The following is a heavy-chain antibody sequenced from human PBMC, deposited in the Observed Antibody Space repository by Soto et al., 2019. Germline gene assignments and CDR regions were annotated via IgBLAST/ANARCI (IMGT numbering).Heavy chain of an antibody. D-gene: IGHD6-13*01. J-gene: IGHJ4*02. V-gene: IGHV3-21*01. CDR2: ISSSSTYI. Sequence: GALRLSCAASGFTFSDYNMNWVRQAPGKGLEWVSSISSSSTYIYYADSVKGRFTISRDNAKNSLYLQMNSLRAEDTAVYHCARSELEAGTPPFDYWGQGTLVTVSS. CDR1: GFTFSDYN. CDR3: ARSELEAGTPPFDY.